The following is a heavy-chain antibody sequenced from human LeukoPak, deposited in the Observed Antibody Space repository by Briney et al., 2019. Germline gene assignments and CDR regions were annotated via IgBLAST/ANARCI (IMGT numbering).Heavy chain of an antibody. CDR1: GFTFSNYW. CDR3: ARARAWYYFDY. J-gene: IGHJ4*02. CDR2: IKQDGSEK. Sequence: HPGGSLRLSCAASGFTFSNYWMRWVRQAPGKGGEWVANIKQDGSEKYYVDSVKGRVTISRDNAKNSLYLQMNSLRAEDTAVYYCARARAWYYFDYWGQGTLVTVSS. D-gene: IGHD2-8*02. V-gene: IGHV3-7*01.